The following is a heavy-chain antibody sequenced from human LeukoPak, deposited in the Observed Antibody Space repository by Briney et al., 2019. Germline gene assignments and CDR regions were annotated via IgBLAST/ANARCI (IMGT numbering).Heavy chain of an antibody. CDR2: ISWNSGSI. Sequence: PGGSLRLSCAASGFTVSSNYMSWVRQAPGKGLEWVSGISWNSGSIGYADSVKGRFTISRDNAKNSLYLQMNSLRAEDTALYYCAKDIDGYSYGYSGGGLDYWGQGTLVTVSS. D-gene: IGHD5-18*01. J-gene: IGHJ4*02. CDR3: AKDIDGYSYGYSGGGLDY. V-gene: IGHV3-9*01. CDR1: GFTVSSNY.